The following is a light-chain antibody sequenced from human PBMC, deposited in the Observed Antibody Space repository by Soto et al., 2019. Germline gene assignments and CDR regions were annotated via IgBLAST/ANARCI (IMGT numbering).Light chain of an antibody. V-gene: IGKV1-39*01. J-gene: IGKJ1*01. CDR3: QQSYSTPPT. CDR1: QSISSY. Sequence: DIQMTQSPSSLSASVGDRVTITCRASQSISSYLNWYQQKPGKAPKLLIYAASSLQSGVPSRFSGSGSGTDLTLTISSLQPEDFATYNCQQSYSTPPTFGQGTKVEIK. CDR2: AAS.